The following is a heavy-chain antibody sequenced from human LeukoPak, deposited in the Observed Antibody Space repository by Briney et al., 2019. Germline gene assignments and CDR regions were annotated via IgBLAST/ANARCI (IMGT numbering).Heavy chain of an antibody. CDR1: DYTFIADG. D-gene: IGHD7-27*01. Sequence: ASVKVSCKASDYTFIADGICWVRQAPGQGLEWMGWICNYNGHTIYAQKFQGRVTMTTDTSTSTAYMELRSLRSDDTAVYYCARKNWEAYDYWGQGTLVTVSS. CDR2: ICNYNGHT. V-gene: IGHV1-18*01. CDR3: ARKNWEAYDY. J-gene: IGHJ4*02.